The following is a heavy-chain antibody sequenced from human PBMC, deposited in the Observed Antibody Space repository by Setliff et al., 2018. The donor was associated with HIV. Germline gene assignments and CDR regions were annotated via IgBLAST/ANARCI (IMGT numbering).Heavy chain of an antibody. Sequence: GESLKISCKGSGYSFPTYWIAWVRQMPGKGLEWMGVIYPDESDSRYSPSFQGQVTISADKSSSTAYLQWSSLKASDTAMYYCANSHSAYFVDAFDIWGQGTMVTVSS. CDR3: ANSHSAYFVDAFDI. CDR1: GYSFPTYW. CDR2: IYPDESDS. V-gene: IGHV5-51*01. J-gene: IGHJ3*02. D-gene: IGHD3-22*01.